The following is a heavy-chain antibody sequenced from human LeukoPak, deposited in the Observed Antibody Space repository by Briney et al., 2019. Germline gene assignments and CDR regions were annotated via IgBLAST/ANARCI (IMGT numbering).Heavy chain of an antibody. Sequence: SETLSLTCAVYGGSFSGYYWSWIRQPPGKGLEWIGEINHSGSTNYNPSLKSRVTISVDTSKNQFSLKLSSVTAADTAVYYCARAPLASGRTPLFAYWGQGTLVTVSS. CDR3: ARAPLASGRTPLFAY. V-gene: IGHV4-34*01. CDR1: GGSFSGYY. D-gene: IGHD6-19*01. CDR2: INHSGST. J-gene: IGHJ4*02.